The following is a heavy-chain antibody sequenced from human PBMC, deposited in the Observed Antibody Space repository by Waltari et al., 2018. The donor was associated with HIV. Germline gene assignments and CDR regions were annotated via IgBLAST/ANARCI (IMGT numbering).Heavy chain of an antibody. J-gene: IGHJ6*02. V-gene: IGHV1-69*04. D-gene: IGHD3-10*01. CDR1: GGTFSSYA. CDR3: ARGGAMVRGEYYYYGMDV. Sequence: QVQLVQSGAEVKKPGSSVKVSCKASGGTFSSYAISWVRQAPGQGLEWMGRIIPILGIANYAQKFQGRVTITADKSTSTAYMELSSLRSEDTAVYYCARGGAMVRGEYYYYGMDVWGQGTTVTVSS. CDR2: IIPILGIA.